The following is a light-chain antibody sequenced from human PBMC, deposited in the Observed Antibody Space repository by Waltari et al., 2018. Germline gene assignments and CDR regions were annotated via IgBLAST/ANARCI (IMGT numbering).Light chain of an antibody. J-gene: IGKJ4*01. Sequence: DIQMTQSPSSLSASVGDRVTITCRASQDLTNWLAWYQQKPQKAPKSLIYDASTLQSGVPSRFSGSGSGTDFTLTITNLQPEDSATYYCQHYKNYPVTFGGGTKVEIK. CDR2: DAS. CDR3: QHYKNYPVT. CDR1: QDLTNW. V-gene: IGKV1D-16*01.